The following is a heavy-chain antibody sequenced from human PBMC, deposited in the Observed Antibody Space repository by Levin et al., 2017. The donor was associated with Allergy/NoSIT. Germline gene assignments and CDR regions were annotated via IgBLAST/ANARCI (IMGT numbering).Heavy chain of an antibody. Sequence: GESLKISCAASGFTFSNAWMSWVRQAPGKGLEWVGRIKSKTDGGTTDYAAPVKGRFTISRDDSKNTLHLQMNSLKTEDTAVYYCTTLYCSTTSCYFYFDHWGQGTLVTVSS. CDR3: TTLYCSTTSCYFYFDH. V-gene: IGHV3-15*01. J-gene: IGHJ4*02. D-gene: IGHD2-2*01. CDR1: GFTFSNAW. CDR2: IKSKTDGGTT.